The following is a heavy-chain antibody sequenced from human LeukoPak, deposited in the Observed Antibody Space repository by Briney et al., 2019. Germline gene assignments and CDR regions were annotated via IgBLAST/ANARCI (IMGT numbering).Heavy chain of an antibody. Sequence: GGSLKLSCAASGFTFSGSAMHWVGQASGKGLEWVARIRSKANSYATAYAASVKGRFTISRDDSKNTAYLQMNSLKTEDTAVYYCTRSRHSSSWYSYYYYMDVWGKGTTVTVSS. CDR2: IRSKANSYAT. D-gene: IGHD6-13*01. CDR1: GFTFSGSA. V-gene: IGHV3-73*01. CDR3: TRSRHSSSWYSYYYYMDV. J-gene: IGHJ6*03.